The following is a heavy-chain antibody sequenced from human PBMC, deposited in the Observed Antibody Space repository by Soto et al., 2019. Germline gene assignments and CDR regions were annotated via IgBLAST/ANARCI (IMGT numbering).Heavy chain of an antibody. V-gene: IGHV3-30-3*01. J-gene: IGHJ6*02. D-gene: IGHD2-2*01. CDR1: GFTFSSYA. Sequence: PGGSLRLSCAASGFTFSSYAMHWVRQAPGKGLEWVAVISYDGSNKYSADSVKGRFTISRDNSKNTLYLQMNSLRAEDTAVYYCARDKSCSSTSCYWPYYYYGMDVWGQGTTVTVSS. CDR3: ARDKSCSSTSCYWPYYYYGMDV. CDR2: ISYDGSNK.